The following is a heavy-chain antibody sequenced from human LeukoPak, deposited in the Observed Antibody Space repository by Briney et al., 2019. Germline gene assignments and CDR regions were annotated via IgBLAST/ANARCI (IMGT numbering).Heavy chain of an antibody. CDR3: ARANCTSTSCYYGDFDS. V-gene: IGHV1-69*01. CDR2: IIPLFGTT. D-gene: IGHD2-2*01. CDR1: GGTFTNYA. J-gene: IGHJ4*02. Sequence: SVKVSCKVSGGTFTNYAISWVRQAPGQGLQWTGGIIPLFGTTKYAQKFQGRVTITADESTSTAYMELNSLRSEDTAVYYCARANCTSTSCYYGDFDSWGQGTLVTVSS.